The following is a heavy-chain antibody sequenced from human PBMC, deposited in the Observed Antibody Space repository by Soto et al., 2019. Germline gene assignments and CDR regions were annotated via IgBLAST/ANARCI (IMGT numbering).Heavy chain of an antibody. CDR3: ARARWYDAFDV. J-gene: IGHJ3*01. CDR2: IFHGGNT. D-gene: IGHD2-15*01. V-gene: IGHV4-38-2*01. CDR1: GFFISSGNY. Sequence: SETLSLTCAVSGFFISSGNYWGWIRKPPGKGLEWIGSIFHGGNTYYNPSLKSRVTISVDMSKNQSSLKLNSVTAADTAVYYCARARWYDAFDVWGQGTVVTVSS.